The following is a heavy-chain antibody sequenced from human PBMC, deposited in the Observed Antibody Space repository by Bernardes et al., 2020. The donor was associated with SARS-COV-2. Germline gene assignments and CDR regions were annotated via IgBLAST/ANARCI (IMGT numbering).Heavy chain of an antibody. J-gene: IGHJ4*02. Sequence: GESLKISCKGSGYSFSIYWIAWVRQMPGKGLEWMGNIYPEDSTTTYSPSFQGEVTMSADKSISTAFLQWSSLKDSDTAMFYCARLRRSSWGDYFDYWGQGTLATVSS. V-gene: IGHV5-51*01. CDR2: IYPEDSTT. CDR3: ARLRRSSWGDYFDY. CDR1: GYSFSIYW. D-gene: IGHD6-6*01.